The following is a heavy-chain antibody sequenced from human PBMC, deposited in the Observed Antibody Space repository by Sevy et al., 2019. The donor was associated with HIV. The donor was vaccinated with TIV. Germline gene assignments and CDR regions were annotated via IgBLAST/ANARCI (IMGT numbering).Heavy chain of an antibody. V-gene: IGHV4-59*01. D-gene: IGHD6-13*01. CDR3: ARVPRTRSIAAAALYYFDY. J-gene: IGHJ4*02. CDR2: IYYSGST. CDR1: GGSIRTFY. Sequence: KHSETLSLTCTVSGGSIRTFYWSWIRQPPGKGLEWIGYIYYSGSTNYNPSLKSRVTISVDTSKNQFSLKLSSVTAADTAVYYCARVPRTRSIAAAALYYFDYWGQGTLVTVSS.